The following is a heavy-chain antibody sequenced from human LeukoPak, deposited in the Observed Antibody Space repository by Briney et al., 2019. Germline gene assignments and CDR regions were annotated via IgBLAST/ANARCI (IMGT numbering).Heavy chain of an antibody. CDR1: GGSISSYY. Sequence: SETLSLTCTVSGGSISSYYWSWIRQPPGKGLEWIGYMYYSGAINYNPSLESRVTISVDTSKNQFSLKLSSVTAADTAMYYCARAWATDYFDYWGQGTLVTVSS. V-gene: IGHV4-59*01. CDR3: ARAWATDYFDY. J-gene: IGHJ4*02. CDR2: MYYSGAI.